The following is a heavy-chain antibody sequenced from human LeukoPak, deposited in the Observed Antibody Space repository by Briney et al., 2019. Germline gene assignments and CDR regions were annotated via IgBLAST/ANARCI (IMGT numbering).Heavy chain of an antibody. Sequence: GASVKVSCKASGGTFSSYAISWVRQAPGQGLEWMGGIIPIFGTANYAQKFQGRVTITADESTSTAYMELSSLRSEDTAVYYCARARSSYYDSSGYPPIFDYWGQGTLVTVSS. D-gene: IGHD3-22*01. V-gene: IGHV1-69*13. CDR3: ARARSSYYDSSGYPPIFDY. J-gene: IGHJ4*02. CDR1: GGTFSSYA. CDR2: IIPIFGTA.